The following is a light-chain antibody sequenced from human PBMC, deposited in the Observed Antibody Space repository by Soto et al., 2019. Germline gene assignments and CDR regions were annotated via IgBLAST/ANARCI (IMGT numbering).Light chain of an antibody. CDR3: QQYNSYRWT. Sequence: DIQMTQSPSTLSASVVDTVTVTCRASQSVSGWLAWYQQKPGEAPKLLIYKASSLESGVPSRFSGSGSGTEFTLTISSLQPDDFATYYCQQYNSYRWTFGLGTKVDI. J-gene: IGKJ1*01. CDR1: QSVSGW. CDR2: KAS. V-gene: IGKV1-5*03.